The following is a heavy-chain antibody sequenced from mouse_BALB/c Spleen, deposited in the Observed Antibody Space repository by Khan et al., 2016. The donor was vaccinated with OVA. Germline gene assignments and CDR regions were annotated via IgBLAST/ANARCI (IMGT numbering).Heavy chain of an antibody. CDR3: ARETAYYGDYEAMDY. CDR1: GFSLITYG. CDR2: IWAGGST. V-gene: IGHV2-9*02. Sequence: QVQLKESGPGLVAPSQSLSITCSVSGFSLITYGVHWVRQSPGKGLEWLGIIWAGGSTNYHSALMSRLSISKDNSKSQVFLKMNSLQTDDTAMYYCARETAYYGDYEAMDYWGQGTSVTVSS. D-gene: IGHD2-13*01. J-gene: IGHJ4*01.